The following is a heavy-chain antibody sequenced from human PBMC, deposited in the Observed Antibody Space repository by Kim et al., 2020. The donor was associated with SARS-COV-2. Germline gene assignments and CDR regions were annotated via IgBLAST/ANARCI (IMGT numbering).Heavy chain of an antibody. CDR3: ATVVNRRIAARPDY. CDR2: ISWNSGSI. J-gene: IGHJ4*02. Sequence: GGSLRLSCAASGFTFGDYAMHWVRQAPGKGLEWVSGISWNSGSIGYADSVKGRFTISRDNAKNSLYLQMNSLRAEDTALYYCATVVNRRIAARPDYWGQGTLVTVSS. V-gene: IGHV3-9*01. D-gene: IGHD6-6*01. CDR1: GFTFGDYA.